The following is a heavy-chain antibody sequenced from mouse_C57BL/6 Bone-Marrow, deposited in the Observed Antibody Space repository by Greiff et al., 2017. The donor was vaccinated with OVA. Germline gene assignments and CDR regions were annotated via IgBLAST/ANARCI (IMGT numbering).Heavy chain of an antibody. V-gene: IGHV1-55*01. Sequence: QVQLQQPGAELVKPGASVKMSCKASGYTFTSHWITWVKQRPGQGLAWIGDIFPGSGSTNYNEKFKSTATLTVDTSSSTAYMQLSSLTSEDSAVYYCARWLHFDYWGQGTTLTVSS. CDR2: IFPGSGST. J-gene: IGHJ2*01. CDR3: ARWLHFDY. CDR1: GYTFTSHW.